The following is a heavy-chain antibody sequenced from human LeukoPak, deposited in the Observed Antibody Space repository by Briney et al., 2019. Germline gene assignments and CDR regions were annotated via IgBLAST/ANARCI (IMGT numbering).Heavy chain of an antibody. V-gene: IGHV4-61*02. D-gene: IGHD3-22*01. CDR2: ISSSGST. CDR3: ARGPYSYDSSGAFDI. Sequence: SETLPLTCTVSGDSISSGDYYWSWIRHPAGKGLEWIGRISSSGSTNYNPSLKSRVTISVDTSKNQFSLKLSSVTAADTAVYFCARGPYSYDSSGAFDIWGQGTMVTVSS. CDR1: GDSISSGDYY. J-gene: IGHJ3*02.